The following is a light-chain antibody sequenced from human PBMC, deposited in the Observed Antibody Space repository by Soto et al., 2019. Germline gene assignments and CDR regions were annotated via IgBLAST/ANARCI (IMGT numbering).Light chain of an antibody. Sequence: AIRMTQSPSSLSASTGDRVTITCRASQGISSYLAWYQQKPGKAPKLLIYAASTLQSGVPSRFSGSGSGTDFTLTISCLQSEDFATYYCQQYYSYPPLTFGGGTKVDIQ. CDR3: QQYYSYPPLT. J-gene: IGKJ4*01. CDR2: AAS. V-gene: IGKV1-8*01. CDR1: QGISSY.